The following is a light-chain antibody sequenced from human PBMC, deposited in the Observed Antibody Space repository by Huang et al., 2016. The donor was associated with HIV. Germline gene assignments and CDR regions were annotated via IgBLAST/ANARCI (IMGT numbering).Light chain of an antibody. Sequence: DTVMTQTPATLSVSPGARATLSCRASQSVGSKLARFQQKPGQAPRLLIHGASTRATGIPARFSGSGSGTEFTLTISRLEAEDFAVYYCHQYGTSPRTFGQGTKLEIK. CDR2: GAS. J-gene: IGKJ2*01. CDR1: QSVGSK. V-gene: IGKV3-15*01. CDR3: HQYGTSPRT.